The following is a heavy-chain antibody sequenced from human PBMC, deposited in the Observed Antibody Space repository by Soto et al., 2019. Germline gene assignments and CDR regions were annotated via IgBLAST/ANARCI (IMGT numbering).Heavy chain of an antibody. Sequence: SETLSLTCAVYGGSLSGSYWSWIRQTPEKGLEWIGTINHSGTINYNPSLRSRVTISIHTSKNEFSLRLTSVTAADTAVYYCATGGGFVESRMVWFNPWGQGTLVTVSS. CDR2: INHSGTI. V-gene: IGHV4-34*01. CDR1: GGSLSGSY. D-gene: IGHD2-15*01. J-gene: IGHJ5*02. CDR3: ATGGGFVESRMVWFNP.